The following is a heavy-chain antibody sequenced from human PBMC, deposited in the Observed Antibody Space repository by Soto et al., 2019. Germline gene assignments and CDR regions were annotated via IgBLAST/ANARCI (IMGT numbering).Heavy chain of an antibody. J-gene: IGHJ4*02. D-gene: IGHD5-12*01. Sequence: PGGSLRLSCAASGFTFSSYSMNWVRQAPGKGLEWVSYISSSSSTIYYADSVKGRFTISRDNAKNTLYLQMNSLRPEDTAVYYCANDLYSGYDFFFDYWGQGTLVTVSS. CDR1: GFTFSSYS. V-gene: IGHV3-48*01. CDR3: ANDLYSGYDFFFDY. CDR2: ISSSSSTI.